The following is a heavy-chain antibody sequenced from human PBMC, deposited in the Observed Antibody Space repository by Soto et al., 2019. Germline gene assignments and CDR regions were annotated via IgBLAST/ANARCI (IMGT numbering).Heavy chain of an antibody. D-gene: IGHD3-3*01. CDR3: AKEGRTYYDFWSGSAYYFDY. CDR1: GFTFSSFA. Sequence: AGSLSLSCAASGFTFSSFAMSWVRQAPGKGLEWVSAISGSGGSTYYADSVKGRFTISRDNSKNTLYLQMNSLRAEDTAVYYCAKEGRTYYDFWSGSAYYFDYWGQGTLVTVS. V-gene: IGHV3-23*01. J-gene: IGHJ4*02. CDR2: ISGSGGST.